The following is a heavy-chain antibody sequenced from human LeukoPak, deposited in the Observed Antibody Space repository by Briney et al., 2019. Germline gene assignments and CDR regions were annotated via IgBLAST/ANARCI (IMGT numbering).Heavy chain of an antibody. CDR1: GGSISSYY. Sequence: SETLSLTCTVSGGSISSYYWSWIRQPPGKGLEWIGYIYYSGSTNYNPSLKSRVTISVDTSKNQFSLQLSSVTAADTAVYYCARVKGEWELLGTYYYYGMDVWGQGTTVTVSS. CDR2: IYYSGST. V-gene: IGHV4-59*01. CDR3: ARVKGEWELLGTYYYYGMDV. J-gene: IGHJ6*02. D-gene: IGHD1-26*01.